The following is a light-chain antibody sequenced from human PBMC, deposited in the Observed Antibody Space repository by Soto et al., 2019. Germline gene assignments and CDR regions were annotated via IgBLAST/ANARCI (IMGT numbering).Light chain of an antibody. CDR3: LQYANLPLT. J-gene: IGKJ4*02. CDR1: QDIRNY. V-gene: IGKV1-33*01. CDR2: DAS. Sequence: DIQMTQSPSSLSASVGDRITITCQASQDIRNYLNWFQQKPGKAPQLLIFDASNLEPGVPSSFSGSGSETEFTLTISSLQPEDFATSSCLQYANLPLTFGGGTKV.